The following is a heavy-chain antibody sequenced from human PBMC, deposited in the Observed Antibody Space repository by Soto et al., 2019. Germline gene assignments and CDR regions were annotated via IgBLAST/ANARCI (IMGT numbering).Heavy chain of an antibody. J-gene: IGHJ5*02. CDR1: GYSFTTYW. D-gene: IGHD1-7*01. Sequence: GESLKISCEASGYSFTTYWISWVRQMPGKGLEWMGAIDPRDSYTKYSPSFQGHVTISVDKSISTAYLQWNSLKASDTAIYYCAREKSDLELFNWLDPWGQGTLVTISS. V-gene: IGHV5-10-1*01. CDR3: AREKSDLELFNWLDP. CDR2: IDPRDSYT.